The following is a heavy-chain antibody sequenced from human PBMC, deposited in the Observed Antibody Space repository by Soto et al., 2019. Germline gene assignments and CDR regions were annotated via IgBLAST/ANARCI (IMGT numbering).Heavy chain of an antibody. V-gene: IGHV1-2*04. D-gene: IGHD5-12*01. CDR3: ARESGGATATLDYYYFYMDV. Sequence: VQLVQSGAEVRKPGASVKVSCKSSGDSFNDYYIHWVRHAPGQGLEWMGWINPNGGVTKYAQKFQGWVPMTRDTSIRTVYMELSRLRSDVTAVYYCARESGGATATLDYYYFYMDVWGKGTTVTVSS. CDR1: GDSFNDYY. CDR2: INPNGGVT. J-gene: IGHJ6*03.